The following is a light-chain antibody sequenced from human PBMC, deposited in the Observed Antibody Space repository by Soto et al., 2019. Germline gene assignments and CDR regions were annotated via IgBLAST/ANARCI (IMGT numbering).Light chain of an antibody. J-gene: IGKJ1*01. Sequence: EIVVTQSPGTLSLSPGEGATLSCRASQSVTGTNLAWYQQRPGQAPRLLIHYSSTRATDVPARFSGSGSGTNFTLAISSLQSEDFAVYFCQQYAYWPETFGQGTKVDIK. CDR1: QSVTGTN. CDR3: QQYAYWPET. V-gene: IGKV3D-15*01. CDR2: YSS.